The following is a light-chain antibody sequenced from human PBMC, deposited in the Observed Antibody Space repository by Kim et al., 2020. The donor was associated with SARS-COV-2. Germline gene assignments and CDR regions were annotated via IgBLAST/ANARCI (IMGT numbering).Light chain of an antibody. Sequence: QSALTQPASVSGSPGQSITISCSGTSSDIGGYSRVSWYQQHPGKAPKLMIFDVNERPSGVSDRFSGSKSGNTASLTISGLQAEDEADYYCAAYASTSLYVLGTGTKVTVL. V-gene: IGLV2-14*03. J-gene: IGLJ1*01. CDR2: DVN. CDR3: AAYASTSLYV. CDR1: SSDIGGYSR.